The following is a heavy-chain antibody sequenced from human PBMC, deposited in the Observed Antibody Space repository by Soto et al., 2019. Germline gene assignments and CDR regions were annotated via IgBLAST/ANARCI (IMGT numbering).Heavy chain of an antibody. V-gene: IGHV3-21*06. Sequence: GWSLRLSCASSGFTFTRYSMNWVRQAPGKGLEWVSSISSTTNYIYYGDSMKGRFTISRDNAKNSLYLEMNSLRAEDTAVYYCARESEDLTSNFDYWGQGTLVTVSS. J-gene: IGHJ4*02. CDR3: ARESEDLTSNFDY. CDR1: GFTFTRYS. CDR2: ISSTTNYI.